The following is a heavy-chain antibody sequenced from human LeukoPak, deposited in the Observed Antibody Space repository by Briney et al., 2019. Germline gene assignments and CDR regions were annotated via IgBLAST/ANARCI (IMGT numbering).Heavy chain of an antibody. CDR1: GYTFNSYG. CDR3: ARGTRGYSYGDYFHYMDV. J-gene: IGHJ6*03. CDR2: ISAYNGYT. V-gene: IGHV1-18*01. Sequence: GASVKVSCKASGYTFNSYGLTWVRQAPGQGLEWMGWISAYNGYTKYAQKVKGRVTMTTDTSMSTAYMELRSLRSDDTAVYYCARGTRGYSYGDYFHYMDVWGKGTTVTVSS. D-gene: IGHD5-18*01.